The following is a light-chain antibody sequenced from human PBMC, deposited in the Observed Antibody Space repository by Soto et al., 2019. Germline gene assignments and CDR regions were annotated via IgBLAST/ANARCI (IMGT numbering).Light chain of an antibody. CDR3: QQYNSIPGT. Sequence: DLQVTVSPGTXSAPVRGRFAITXXASQSISSWLAWYQQKPGKAPKLLIYDASSLESGVPSRFSGSGSGTEFTLTISSLQPDDFATYYCQQYNSIPGTFGQGTKVDIK. J-gene: IGKJ1*01. V-gene: IGKV1-5*01. CDR2: DAS. CDR1: QSISSW.